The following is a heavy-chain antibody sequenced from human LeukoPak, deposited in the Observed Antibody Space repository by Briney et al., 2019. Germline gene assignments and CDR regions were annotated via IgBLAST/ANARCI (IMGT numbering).Heavy chain of an antibody. CDR3: ARGGRGMSRIVVVPAASSFDY. CDR2: INHSVST. D-gene: IGHD2-2*01. V-gene: IGHV4-34*01. Sequence: SETLSLTCAVYGGSFSGYYWSWVRQPPGGGLEWIGEINHSVSTNNNPPLKRRVTISVDTSKTQFPLKLGSVTAADTAMYYCARGGRGMSRIVVVPAASSFDYWGQGTLVTVSS. CDR1: GGSFSGYY. J-gene: IGHJ4*02.